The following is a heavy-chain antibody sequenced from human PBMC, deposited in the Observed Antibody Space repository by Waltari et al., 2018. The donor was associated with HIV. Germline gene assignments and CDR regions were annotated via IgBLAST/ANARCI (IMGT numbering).Heavy chain of an antibody. J-gene: IGHJ5*02. V-gene: IGHV1-2*06. CDR2: INPNSCDT. D-gene: IGHD5-12*01. CDR1: GYTFTGYY. Sequence: QVQLVQSGAEVKKPGASVKVSCKASGYTFTGYYMHWVRQAPGQGLEWMGRINPNSCDTNYAQKFQGRVTMTRDTSISTAYMELSRLRSDDTAVYYCARGYSGFAWGWFDPWGQGTLVTVSS. CDR3: ARGYSGFAWGWFDP.